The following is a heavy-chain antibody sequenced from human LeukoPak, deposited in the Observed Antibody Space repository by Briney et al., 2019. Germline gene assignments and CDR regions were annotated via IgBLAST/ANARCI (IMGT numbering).Heavy chain of an antibody. D-gene: IGHD2-2*01. CDR2: IIPIFGTA. Sequence: ASVKVSCKASGGTFSSYAISWVRQAPGQGLEWMGGIIPIFGTANYAQKFQGRVTITADESTSTAYMELSSLRSEDTAVYYCARLVTGIVVVPAAKVEWFDPWGQGTLVTVSS. J-gene: IGHJ5*02. V-gene: IGHV1-69*13. CDR1: GGTFSSYA. CDR3: ARLVTGIVVVPAAKVEWFDP.